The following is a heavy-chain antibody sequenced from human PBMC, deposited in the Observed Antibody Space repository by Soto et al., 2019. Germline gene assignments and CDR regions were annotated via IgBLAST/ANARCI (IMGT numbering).Heavy chain of an antibody. J-gene: IGHJ4*02. CDR1: GFTFSSYG. D-gene: IGHD3-22*01. CDR2: IWYDGSNK. V-gene: IGHV3-33*01. Sequence: GGSLRLSCAASGFTFSSYGMHWVRQAPGKGLEWVAVIWYDGSNKYYADSVKGRFTISRDNSKNTLYLQMNSLRAEDTAVYYCARDPRYYYDSSGYPDYWGQGTLVSVS. CDR3: ARDPRYYYDSSGYPDY.